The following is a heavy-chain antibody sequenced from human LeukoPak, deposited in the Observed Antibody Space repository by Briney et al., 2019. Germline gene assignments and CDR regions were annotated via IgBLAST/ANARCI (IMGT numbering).Heavy chain of an antibody. CDR2: ISYDGSNK. D-gene: IGHD3-10*01. Sequence: GGSLRLSCAASGFTFSSYAMHWVRQAPGKGLEWVAVISYDGSNKYYADSVKGRFTISSDNSKNTLYLQMNSLRAEDTAVYYCARPDRGSFDYWGQGTLVTVSS. CDR1: GFTFSSYA. J-gene: IGHJ4*02. V-gene: IGHV3-30-3*01. CDR3: ARPDRGSFDY.